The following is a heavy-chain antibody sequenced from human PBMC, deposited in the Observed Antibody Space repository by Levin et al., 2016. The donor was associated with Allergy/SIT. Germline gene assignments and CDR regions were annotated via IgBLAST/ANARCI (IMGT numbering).Heavy chain of an antibody. CDR2: ISSSSSYI. CDR3: TAFRQWLVQGEEAFFDY. D-gene: IGHD6-19*01. Sequence: GGSLRLSCAASGFTFSSYSMNWVRQAPGKGLEWVSSISSSSSYIYYADSVKGRFTISRDNAKNTLYLQMNSLRAEDTAVYYCTAFRQWLVQGEEAFFDYWGQGTLVTVSS. J-gene: IGHJ4*02. CDR1: GFTFSSYS. V-gene: IGHV3-21*01.